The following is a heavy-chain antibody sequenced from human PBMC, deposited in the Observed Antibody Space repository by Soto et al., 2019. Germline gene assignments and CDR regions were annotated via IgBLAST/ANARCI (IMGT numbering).Heavy chain of an antibody. J-gene: IGHJ4*02. CDR1: GFTFINTG. CDR2: ITGNGDTT. CDR3: AKIDGYFDY. V-gene: IGHV3-23*01. D-gene: IGHD3-22*01. Sequence: PVGSLRLSCAGSGFTFINTGMSWVRQAPGQGLEWVSAITGNGDTTYYADSVKGRFTISRDNSKNTLYLQMNSLRAEDTAVYYCAKIDGYFDYWGQGTLVTVSS.